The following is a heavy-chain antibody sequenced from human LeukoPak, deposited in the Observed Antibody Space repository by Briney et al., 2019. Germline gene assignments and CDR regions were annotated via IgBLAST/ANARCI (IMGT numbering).Heavy chain of an antibody. CDR1: GFTFSSYG. CDR3: ASGTVVFPYYYYGMDV. Sequence: GGSLRLSCAASGFTFSSYGMHWVRQAPGKGLEWVAFIRYDGSNKYYADSVKGRFTISRDNSKNTLYLQMNSLRAEDTAVYYCASGTVVFPYYYYGMDVWGQGTTVTVSS. V-gene: IGHV3-30*02. J-gene: IGHJ6*02. D-gene: IGHD4-23*01. CDR2: IRYDGSNK.